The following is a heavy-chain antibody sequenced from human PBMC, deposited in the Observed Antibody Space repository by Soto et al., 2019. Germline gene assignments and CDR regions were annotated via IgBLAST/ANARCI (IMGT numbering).Heavy chain of an antibody. J-gene: IGHJ3*02. CDR3: ALSSGYYYDSSGHNDAFDI. CDR2: ISAYNGNT. V-gene: IGHV1-18*01. D-gene: IGHD3-22*01. Sequence: ASVKVSCKASGYTFTSYGISWVRQAPGQGLEWMGWISAYNGNTNYAQKLQGRVTMTTDTSTSAAYMELRSLRSDDTAVYYCALSSGYYYDSSGHNDAFDIWGQGTMVTVSS. CDR1: GYTFTSYG.